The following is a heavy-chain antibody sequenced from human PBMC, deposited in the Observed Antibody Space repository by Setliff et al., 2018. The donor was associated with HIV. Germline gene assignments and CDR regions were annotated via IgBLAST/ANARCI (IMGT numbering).Heavy chain of an antibody. Sequence: ASVKVSCKASGYTFTSYGISWVRQAPGQGLEWMGWISAYNGNTNSAQKVQGRVTMTTDTSTSTAYMELRSLRSDDTAVYYCARASWEWESSAEYFQHWGQGTLVTVSS. D-gene: IGHD1-26*01. V-gene: IGHV1-18*01. CDR2: ISAYNGNT. J-gene: IGHJ1*01. CDR3: ARASWEWESSAEYFQH. CDR1: GYTFTSYG.